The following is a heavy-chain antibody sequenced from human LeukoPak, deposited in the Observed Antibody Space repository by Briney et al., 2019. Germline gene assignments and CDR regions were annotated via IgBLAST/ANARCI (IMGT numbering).Heavy chain of an antibody. V-gene: IGHV1-2*02. CDR1: GYTFTGYY. CDR3: ARVSKTSLDAFDI. Sequence: ASVKVSCKASGYTFTGYYMHWVRQAPGQGLEWMGWINPNSGGTNYAQKFQGRVTMTRDTPISTAYMELSRLRSDDTAVYYCARVSKTSLDAFDIWGQGTMVTVSS. J-gene: IGHJ3*02. D-gene: IGHD2-2*01. CDR2: INPNSGGT.